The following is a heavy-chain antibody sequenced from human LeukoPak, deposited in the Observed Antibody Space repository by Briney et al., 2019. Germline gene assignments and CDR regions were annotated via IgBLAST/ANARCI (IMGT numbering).Heavy chain of an antibody. Sequence: SSETLSLTCTVSGGSISSGGYYWSWIRQHPGKGLEWIGYIYYSGSTYYNPSLKSRVTISVDTSKNQFSLKLSSVTAADTAVYYCARVVAAAEKGGAAFDIWGQGTMVTVSS. J-gene: IGHJ3*02. D-gene: IGHD6-13*01. CDR2: IYYSGST. V-gene: IGHV4-31*03. CDR1: GGSISSGGYY. CDR3: ARVVAAAEKGGAAFDI.